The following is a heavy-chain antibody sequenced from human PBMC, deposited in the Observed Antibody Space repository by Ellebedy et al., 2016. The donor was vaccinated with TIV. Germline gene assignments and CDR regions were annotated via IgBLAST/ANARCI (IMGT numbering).Heavy chain of an antibody. Sequence: GSLRLSCAVYGGSFSGYYWSWIRQPPGKGLEWIGEINHSGSTNYNPSLKSRVTISVDTSKNQFSLKLSSVTAADTAVYYCASTRPYYYDSSGQCLGYWGQGTLVTVSS. CDR2: INHSGST. J-gene: IGHJ4*02. CDR3: ASTRPYYYDSSGQCLGY. D-gene: IGHD3-22*01. CDR1: GGSFSGYY. V-gene: IGHV4-34*01.